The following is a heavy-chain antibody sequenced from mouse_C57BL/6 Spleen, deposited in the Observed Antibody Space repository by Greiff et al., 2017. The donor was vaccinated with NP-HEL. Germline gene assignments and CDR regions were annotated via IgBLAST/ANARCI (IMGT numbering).Heavy chain of an antibody. CDR2: ISNGGGST. D-gene: IGHD1-1*01. CDR3: ARLTTVVATGYYYAMDY. V-gene: IGHV5-12*01. J-gene: IGHJ4*01. Sequence: EVKLVESGGGLVQPGGSLKLSCAASGFTFSDYYMYWVRQTPEKRLEWVAYISNGGGSTYYPDTVKGRFTISRDNAKNTLYLQMSRLKSEDTAMYYCARLTTVVATGYYYAMDYWGQGTSVTVSS. CDR1: GFTFSDYY.